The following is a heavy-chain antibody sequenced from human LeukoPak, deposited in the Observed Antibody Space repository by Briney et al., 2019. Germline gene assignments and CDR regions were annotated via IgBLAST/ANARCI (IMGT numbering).Heavy chain of an antibody. V-gene: IGHV3-30*03. J-gene: IGHJ4*02. D-gene: IGHD4-23*01. CDR2: ISYDGSNN. Sequence: GGSLRLSCTASGLTFSSYGMHWVRQAPGKGLEWMAAISYDGSNNYYTYSVKGRFTVSRDNSKNTLYLQMNSLRGEDTAVYYCARNRGGNEFDYWGQGTLVTVSA. CDR3: ARNRGGNEFDY. CDR1: GLTFSSYG.